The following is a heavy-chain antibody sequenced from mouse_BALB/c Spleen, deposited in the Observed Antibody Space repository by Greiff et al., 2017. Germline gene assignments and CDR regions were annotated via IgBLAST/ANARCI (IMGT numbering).Heavy chain of an antibody. CDR1: GYAFSSYW. CDR3: ARGGGPYYFDY. J-gene: IGHJ2*01. CDR2: IYPGDGDT. Sequence: QVQLQQSGAELVRPGSSVKISCKASGYAFSSYWMNWVKQRPGQGLEWIGQIYPGDGDTNYNGKFKGKATLTADKSSSTAYMQLSSLTSEDSAVYFCARGGGPYYFDYWGQGTTLTVSS. V-gene: IGHV1-80*01.